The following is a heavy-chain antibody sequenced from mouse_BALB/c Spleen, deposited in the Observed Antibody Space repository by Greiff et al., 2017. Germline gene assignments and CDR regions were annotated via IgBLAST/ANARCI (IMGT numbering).Heavy chain of an antibody. CDR3: ARRDWDEAMDY. V-gene: IGHV5-17*02. J-gene: IGHJ4*01. CDR1: GFTFSSFG. D-gene: IGHD4-1*01. Sequence: EVMLVESGGGLVQPGGSRKLSCAASGFTFSSFGMHWVRQAPEKGLEWVAYISSGSSTIYYADTVKVRFTISRDNPKNTLFLQMTSLRSEDTAMYYCARRDWDEAMDYWGQGTSVTVSS. CDR2: ISSGSSTI.